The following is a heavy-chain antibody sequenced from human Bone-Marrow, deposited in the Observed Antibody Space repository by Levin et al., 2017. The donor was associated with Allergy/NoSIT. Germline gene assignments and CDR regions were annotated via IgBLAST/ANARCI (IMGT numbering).Heavy chain of an antibody. CDR1: GFTFTGVG. CDR2: ISHDGRDI. CDR3: ARDRRGTWSFDY. D-gene: IGHD1-1*01. V-gene: IGHV3-30*03. J-gene: IGHJ4*02. Sequence: GESLKISCAASGFTFTGVGMHWVRQAPGKGLEWVAVISHDGRDIHFVDSVEGRFTISRDNSRDTLYLQMNSLRTEDTAVYYCARDRRGTWSFDYWGQGTLVTVSS.